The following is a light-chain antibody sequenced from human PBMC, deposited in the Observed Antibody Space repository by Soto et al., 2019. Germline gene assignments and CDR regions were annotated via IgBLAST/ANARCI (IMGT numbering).Light chain of an antibody. V-gene: IGLV2-23*01. CDR2: EGS. CDR3: CSYAGSSTSSLYV. J-gene: IGLJ1*01. CDR1: SSDVGSYNL. Sequence: QSVLTQPASVSGSPGQSITISCTGTSSDVGSYNLVSWYQQHPGKAPKLMIYEGSKRPSGVSNRFSGSKSGNTASLTISGLQAEDEADYYCCSYAGSSTSSLYVFGTGTKLTVL.